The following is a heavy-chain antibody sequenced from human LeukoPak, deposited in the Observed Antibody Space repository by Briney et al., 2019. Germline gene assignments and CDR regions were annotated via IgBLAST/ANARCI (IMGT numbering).Heavy chain of an antibody. D-gene: IGHD3-22*01. Sequence: GGSLRLSCAASGFTFSSYAMHWVRQAPGKGLEWVAVISYDGGNKYYADSVKGRFTISRDNSKNTLYLQMNSLRAEDTAVYYCARGQAYYYDSSGPSRYWGQGTLVTVSS. CDR3: ARGQAYYYDSSGPSRY. CDR2: ISYDGGNK. CDR1: GFTFSSYA. J-gene: IGHJ4*02. V-gene: IGHV3-30*04.